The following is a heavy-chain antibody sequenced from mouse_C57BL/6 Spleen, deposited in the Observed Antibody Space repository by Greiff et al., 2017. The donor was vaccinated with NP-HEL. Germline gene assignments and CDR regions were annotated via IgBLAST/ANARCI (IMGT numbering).Heavy chain of an antibody. CDR1: GFTFSDYG. CDR2: ISSGSSTI. CDR3: ARFDDVYYSFAY. Sequence: DVMLVESGGGLVKPGGSLKLSCAASGFTFSDYGMHWVRQAPEKGLEWVAYISSGSSTIYYADTVKGRFTISIDNAKNTLFLHMTSLRSEDTAMDYWARFDDVYYSFAYWGQGTLVTVSA. V-gene: IGHV5-17*01. J-gene: IGHJ3*01. D-gene: IGHD2-3*01.